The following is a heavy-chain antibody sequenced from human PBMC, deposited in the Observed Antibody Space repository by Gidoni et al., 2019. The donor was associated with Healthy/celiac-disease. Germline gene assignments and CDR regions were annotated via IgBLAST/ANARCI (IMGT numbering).Heavy chain of an antibody. J-gene: IGHJ6*02. V-gene: IGHV1-18*01. Sequence: PGQGLEWMGWISAYNGNTNYAQKLQGRVTMTTDTSTSTAYMELRSLRSDDTAVYYCARDGGGFDTTLNYYYYGMDVWGQGTTVTVSS. CDR2: ISAYNGNT. CDR3: ARDGGGFDTTLNYYYYGMDV. D-gene: IGHD3-16*01.